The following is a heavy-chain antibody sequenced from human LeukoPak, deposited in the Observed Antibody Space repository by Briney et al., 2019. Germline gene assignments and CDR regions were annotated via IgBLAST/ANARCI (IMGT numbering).Heavy chain of an antibody. Sequence: GGSLRLSCAASGFTFNNYAMTWVRQAPGKGLEWVSVINGGSGNSYYADSVKGRFTVSRDNSKNTLYLQMNSLRDEDTAVYHCAKGQGYNYGDSIDYWGQGTLVTVSS. CDR3: AKGQGYNYGDSIDY. CDR2: INGGSGNS. CDR1: GFTFNNYA. D-gene: IGHD5-18*01. J-gene: IGHJ4*02. V-gene: IGHV3-23*01.